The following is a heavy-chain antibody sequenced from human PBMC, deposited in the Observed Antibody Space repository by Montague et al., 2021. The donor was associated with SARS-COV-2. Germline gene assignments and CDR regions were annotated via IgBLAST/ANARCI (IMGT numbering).Heavy chain of an antibody. CDR2: IYYSGST. J-gene: IGHJ4*02. CDR1: GGSISSSSYY. Sequence: SETLSLTCTVSGGSISSSSYYWGWIRQPPGKGLEWIGTIYYSGSTYYNPSLKSRATISVDTSKNQFSLKLSSVTAADTAVYYCARGWFSPMLVVVIRGPFDYWGQGALVTVSS. V-gene: IGHV4-39*07. D-gene: IGHD3-22*01. CDR3: ARGWFSPMLVVVIRGPFDY.